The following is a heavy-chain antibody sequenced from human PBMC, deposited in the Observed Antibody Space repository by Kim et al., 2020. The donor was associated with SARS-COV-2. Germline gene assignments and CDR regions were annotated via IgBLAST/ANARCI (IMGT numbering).Heavy chain of an antibody. Sequence: ASVKVSCKASRYTFTGYYMHWVRQAPGQGLEWMGWINPNSGGTNYAQKFQGRVTMTRDTSISTAYMELSRLRSDDTAVYYCAREPGITMIVVVTRNDAFDIWGQGSMVTVSS. D-gene: IGHD3-22*01. J-gene: IGHJ3*02. CDR3: AREPGITMIVVVTRNDAFDI. V-gene: IGHV1-2*02. CDR2: INPNSGGT. CDR1: RYTFTGYY.